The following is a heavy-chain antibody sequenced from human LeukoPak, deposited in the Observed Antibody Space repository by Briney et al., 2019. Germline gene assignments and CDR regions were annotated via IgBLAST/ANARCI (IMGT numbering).Heavy chain of an antibody. D-gene: IGHD6-19*01. CDR2: ISYDGSNK. V-gene: IGHV3-30*18. CDR3: AKDVYGWYFDY. Sequence: GGSLRLSCAASGFTFSSYGMHWVRQAPGKGLEWVAVISYDGSNKYYADSVKGRFTISGDNSKNTLYLQMNSLRAEDTAVYYCAKDVYGWYFDYWGQGTLVTVSS. CDR1: GFTFSSYG. J-gene: IGHJ4*02.